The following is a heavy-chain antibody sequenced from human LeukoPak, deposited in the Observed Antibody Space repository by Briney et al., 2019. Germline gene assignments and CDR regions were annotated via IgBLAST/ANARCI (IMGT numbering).Heavy chain of an antibody. Sequence: SETLSLTCTVSGDSVNSGNFYWSWIRQPAGKGLEWIGRLYINGSTNYNPSLKSRVIISADTSKNQFSLKLSSVTAADTAVYYCARGEIQLWSYFDYWGQGMLVTVSS. CDR1: GDSVNSGNFY. V-gene: IGHV4-61*02. CDR2: LYINGST. CDR3: ARGEIQLWSYFDY. D-gene: IGHD5-18*01. J-gene: IGHJ4*02.